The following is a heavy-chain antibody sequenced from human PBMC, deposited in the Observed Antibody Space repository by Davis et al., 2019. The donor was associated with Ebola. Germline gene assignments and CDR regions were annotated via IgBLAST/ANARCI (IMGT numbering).Heavy chain of an antibody. CDR2: VYYSGST. CDR3: ATAPYYYDSTDNDY. Sequence: MPSETLSLTCAVSGGSITSSDWWSWVRQPPEKGLEWIGEVYYSGSTNYNPSLKSRVTISVDTSKNQFSLKLSSVTAADTAVYYCATAPYYYDSTDNDYWGQGTLVTVSS. D-gene: IGHD3-22*01. CDR1: GGSITSSDW. V-gene: IGHV4-4*02. J-gene: IGHJ4*02.